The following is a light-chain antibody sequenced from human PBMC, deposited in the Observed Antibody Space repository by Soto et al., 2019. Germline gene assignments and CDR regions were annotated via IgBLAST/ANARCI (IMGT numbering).Light chain of an antibody. V-gene: IGLV4-60*03. J-gene: IGLJ3*02. CDR3: ETWDSNIGV. CDR1: SGHSSHI. Sequence: QLVLTQSSSASASLGSSVKLTCTLNSGHSSHIIAWHQQQPGKAPRYLMKLEGSGNYNKGSGVPDRFSGSSAGADRYLTISTLQSEDEADYYCETWDSNIGVFGEGTQLTVL. CDR2: LEGSGNY.